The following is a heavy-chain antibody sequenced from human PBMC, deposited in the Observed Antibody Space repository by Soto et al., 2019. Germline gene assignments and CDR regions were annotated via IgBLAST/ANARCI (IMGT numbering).Heavy chain of an antibody. J-gene: IGHJ4*02. CDR1: GGSISSGDYY. CDR3: ARVTPLCSGGSCYPRGPGY. V-gene: IGHV4-30-4*01. CDR2: IYYSGST. Sequence: SETLSLTCTVSGGSISSGDYYWSWIRQPPGKGLEWIGYIYYSGSTYYNPSLKSRVTISVDTSKNQFSLKLSSVTAADTAVYYCARVTPLCSGGSCYPRGPGYWGQGTLVTVSS. D-gene: IGHD2-15*01.